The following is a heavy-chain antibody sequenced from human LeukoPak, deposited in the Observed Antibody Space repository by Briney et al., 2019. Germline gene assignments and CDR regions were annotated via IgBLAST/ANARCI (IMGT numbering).Heavy chain of an antibody. J-gene: IGHJ1*01. V-gene: IGHV3-53*01. CDR1: GVTVRTNS. Sequence: GGSLRLSCAASGVTVRTNSMSWARQSPGKGLEWVSVIYSGGSTYNADSVNGRFTVSRDNSRNTLFLQMNNLRAEDTALYFCASAREYCGSAECYEYFQHWGQSTLVSVSS. CDR2: IYSGGST. CDR3: ASAREYCGSAECYEYFQH. D-gene: IGHD2-21*01.